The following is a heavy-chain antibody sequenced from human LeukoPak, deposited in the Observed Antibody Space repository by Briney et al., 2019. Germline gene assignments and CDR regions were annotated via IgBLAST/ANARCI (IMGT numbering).Heavy chain of an antibody. J-gene: IGHJ4*02. CDR1: GFTFSSYG. Sequence: GGSLRLSCAASGFTFSSYGMSSVRQAPGKGLEWVSAISGSGGSTYYADSVKGRFTISRDNSKNTLYLQMNSLRAEDTAVYYCAKQHLRLGELCYFDYWGQGTLVTVSS. CDR3: AKQHLRLGELCYFDY. CDR2: ISGSGGST. D-gene: IGHD3-16*01. V-gene: IGHV3-23*01.